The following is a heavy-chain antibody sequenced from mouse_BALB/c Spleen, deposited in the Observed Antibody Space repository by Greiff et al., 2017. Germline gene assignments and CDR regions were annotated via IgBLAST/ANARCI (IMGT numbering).Heavy chain of an antibody. Sequence: QVQLQQSGAELAKPGASVKMSCKASGYTFTSYWMHWVKQRPGQGLEWIGYINPSTGYTEYNQKFKDKATLTADKSSSTAYMQLSSLTSEDSAVYYCARSGRYVDGWFAYWGQGTLVTVSA. D-gene: IGHD2-14*01. CDR1: GYTFTSYW. CDR3: ARSGRYVDGWFAY. CDR2: INPSTGYT. V-gene: IGHV1-7*01. J-gene: IGHJ3*01.